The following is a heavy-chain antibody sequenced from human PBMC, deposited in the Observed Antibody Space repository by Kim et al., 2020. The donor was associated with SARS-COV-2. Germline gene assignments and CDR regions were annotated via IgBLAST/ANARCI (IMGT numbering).Heavy chain of an antibody. Sequence: GGSLRLSCAASGFTFSSYWMSWVRQAPGKGLEWVANIKQDGSEKYYVDSVKGRFTISRDNAKNSLYLQMNSLRAEDTAVYYCARAQKYYYDSSGYVGFDYWGQGTLVTVSS. CDR2: IKQDGSEK. V-gene: IGHV3-7*01. CDR3: ARAQKYYYDSSGYVGFDY. J-gene: IGHJ4*02. CDR1: GFTFSSYW. D-gene: IGHD3-22*01.